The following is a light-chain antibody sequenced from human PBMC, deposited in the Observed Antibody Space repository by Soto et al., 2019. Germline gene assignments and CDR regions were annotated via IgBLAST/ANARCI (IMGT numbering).Light chain of an antibody. CDR1: QSVSSSY. J-gene: IGKJ3*01. V-gene: IGKV3-20*01. Sequence: EIVLTQSPGTLSLSPGERATLSCRASQSVSSSYLAWYQQKPGQAPRLLIYGASSRATGIADWFSGSGSGTDFTLTISRLEPEDFAVSYCQEYGSSPFTFGPGTNVDMK. CDR3: QEYGSSPFT. CDR2: GAS.